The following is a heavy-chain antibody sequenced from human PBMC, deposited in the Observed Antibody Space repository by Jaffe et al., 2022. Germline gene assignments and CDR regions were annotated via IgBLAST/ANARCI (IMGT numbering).Heavy chain of an antibody. J-gene: IGHJ5*02. CDR1: GGSISSYY. CDR2: IYYSGST. D-gene: IGHD4-17*01. Sequence: QVQLQESGPGLVKPSETLSLTCTVSGGSISSYYWSWIRQPPGKGLEWIGYIYYSGSTNYNPSLKSRVTISVDTSKNQFSLKLSSVTAADTAVYYCARRRTYDYGDYDWFDPWGQGTLVTVSS. V-gene: IGHV4-59*01. CDR3: ARRRTYDYGDYDWFDP.